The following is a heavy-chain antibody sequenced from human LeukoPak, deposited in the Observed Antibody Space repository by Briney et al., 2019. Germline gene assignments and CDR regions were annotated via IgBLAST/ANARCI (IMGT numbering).Heavy chain of an antibody. CDR2: INNSGGRT. V-gene: IGHV3-23*01. CDR1: GFTFSSYA. Sequence: PGGSLRLSCAAYGFTFSSYAMSWVRQAPGKGLEWVSGINNSGGRTFYADSVKGRFTISRGYSKNTLHLQMNSLRAEDTAVYYCARRSSPGEYSSYYYHGLDVWGQGTTVTVSS. D-gene: IGHD3-16*01. CDR3: ARRSSPGEYSSYYYHGLDV. J-gene: IGHJ6*02.